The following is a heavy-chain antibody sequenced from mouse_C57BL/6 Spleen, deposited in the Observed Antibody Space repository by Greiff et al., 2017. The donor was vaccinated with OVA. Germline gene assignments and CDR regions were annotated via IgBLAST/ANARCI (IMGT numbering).Heavy chain of an antibody. J-gene: IGHJ1*03. D-gene: IGHD1-1*01. V-gene: IGHV1-72*01. CDR1: GYTFTSYW. CDR2: IDPNSGGT. Sequence: QVQLQQPGAELVKPGASVKLSCKASGYTFTSYWMHWVKQRPGRGLEWIGRIDPNSGGTKYNEKFKSTATLTVDKPSSTAYMQLSSLTSEDSAVYYCARSVTTVVATGYFDVWGTGTTVTVSS. CDR3: ARSVTTVVATGYFDV.